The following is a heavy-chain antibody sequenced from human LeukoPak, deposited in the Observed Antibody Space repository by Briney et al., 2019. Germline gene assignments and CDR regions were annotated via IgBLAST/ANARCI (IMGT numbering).Heavy chain of an antibody. CDR1: GGSISSSSYY. Sequence: PSETLSLTCTVSGGSISSSSYYWGWIRQPPGKGLEWIGSIYYSGSTYYNPSLKSRVTISVDTSKNQFSLKLSSVTAADTAVYYCARDSHSGSYHRFDYWGQGTLVTVSS. CDR3: ARDSHSGSYHRFDY. CDR2: IYYSGST. V-gene: IGHV4-39*07. J-gene: IGHJ4*02. D-gene: IGHD1-26*01.